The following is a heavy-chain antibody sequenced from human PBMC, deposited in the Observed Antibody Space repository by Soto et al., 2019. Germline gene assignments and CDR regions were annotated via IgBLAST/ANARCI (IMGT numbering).Heavy chain of an antibody. V-gene: IGHV3-74*01. CDR2: IDRVGNST. J-gene: IGHJ4*02. CDR1: GFTLSIYW. Sequence: PGGSLRLSCAASGFTLSIYWMHWVRQAPGKGLEWVSRIDRVGNSTTYADSVKGRFTISRDSAKNTLYLQMNSLRVEDTAVYYCARDPAPIGWYDYWGQGTLVTAPQ. CDR3: ARDPAPIGWYDY. D-gene: IGHD6-19*01.